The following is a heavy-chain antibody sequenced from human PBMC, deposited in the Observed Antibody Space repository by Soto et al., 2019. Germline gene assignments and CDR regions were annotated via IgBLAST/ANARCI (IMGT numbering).Heavy chain of an antibody. D-gene: IGHD3-10*01. CDR2: ISGSGGSK. V-gene: IGHV3-23*01. CDR3: AKGQGSGTYPQYSYNMDV. CDR1: GFTFTSYA. J-gene: IGHJ6*02. Sequence: EVQLLESGGGLVQPGGSLRLSCAASGFTFTSYAMSWVRQAPGKGLEWVSVISGSGGSKYYAGSVKGRFTISRDNSKNTMYLQMNSLRDEETAVYYCAKGQGSGTYPQYSYNMDVWGQGTTVTVSS.